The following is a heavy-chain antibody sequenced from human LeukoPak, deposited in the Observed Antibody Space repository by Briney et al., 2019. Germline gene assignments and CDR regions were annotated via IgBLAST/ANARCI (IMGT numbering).Heavy chain of an antibody. D-gene: IGHD3-9*01. CDR3: ARDRVKTTEEYYDILTGSQRHDAFDI. CDR1: GYTFTSYG. J-gene: IGHJ3*02. CDR2: ISAYNGNT. V-gene: IGHV1-18*01. Sequence: ASVKVSCKASGYTFTSYGISWVRQAPGQGLEWMGWISAYNGNTNYAQKLQGRVTMTTDTSTSTAYMELRSLRSDDTAVYYCARDRVKTTEEYYDILTGSQRHDAFDIWGQGTMVTVSS.